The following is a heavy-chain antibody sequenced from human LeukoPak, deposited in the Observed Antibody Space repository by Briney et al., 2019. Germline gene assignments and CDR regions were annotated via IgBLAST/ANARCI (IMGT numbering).Heavy chain of an antibody. CDR2: IWDDGNNK. J-gene: IGHJ5*02. CDR3: ARDSYQDYYGRFDP. D-gene: IGHD3-10*01. Sequence: GGSLRLYCAASGLSFSNHGMHWVRQAPGKRLEWVAVIWDDGNNKRYANSVNGRFTISRDNSENTLYLQMNGLTAEDTAMYYCARDSYQDYYGRFDPWGQGTLVIVSS. V-gene: IGHV3-33*01. CDR1: GLSFSNHG.